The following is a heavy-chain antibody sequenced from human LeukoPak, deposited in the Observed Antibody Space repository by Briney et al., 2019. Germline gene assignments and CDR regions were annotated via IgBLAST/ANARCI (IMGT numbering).Heavy chain of an antibody. CDR1: GYTFTSYG. J-gene: IGHJ4*02. CDR3: AIGFWSGYYFDY. V-gene: IGHV1-18*01. Sequence: ASVKVSCKASGYTFTSYGISWVRQAPGQGLEWMGWISAYNGNTKYAQKLQGRVTMTTDTSTSTAYMELRSLRSDDTAVYYCAIGFWSGYYFDYWGQGTLVTVSS. CDR2: ISAYNGNT. D-gene: IGHD3-3*01.